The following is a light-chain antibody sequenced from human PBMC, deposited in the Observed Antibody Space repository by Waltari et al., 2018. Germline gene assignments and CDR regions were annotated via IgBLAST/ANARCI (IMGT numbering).Light chain of an antibody. CDR3: QSFDGRRTL. Sequence: QSVLTQPPSVSAAPGRRVTISCTGDISNIGAGYDVHWYQQLPETSPKLLIYGTNHRPSGVPDRFSASRSGTSASLAITGLQAEDEADYYCQSFDGRRTLFGGGTKLTVL. CDR2: GTN. V-gene: IGLV1-40*01. J-gene: IGLJ2*01. CDR1: ISNIGAGYD.